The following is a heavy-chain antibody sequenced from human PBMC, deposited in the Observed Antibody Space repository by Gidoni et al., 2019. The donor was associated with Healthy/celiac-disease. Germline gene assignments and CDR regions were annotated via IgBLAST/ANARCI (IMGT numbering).Heavy chain of an antibody. CDR3: ARARRGGWPPPNDY. J-gene: IGHJ4*02. V-gene: IGHV3-20*04. CDR2: INWNGGST. D-gene: IGHD6-19*01. Sequence: EVQLVESGGGVVRPGGSLRLSCAASGFPFAGYGMSWVRQAPGKGLEWVSGINWNGGSTGYADAVKGRFTISRDNAKNSLYLQMNSLRAEDTALYYCARARRGGWPPPNDYWGQGTLVTVSS. CDR1: GFPFAGYG.